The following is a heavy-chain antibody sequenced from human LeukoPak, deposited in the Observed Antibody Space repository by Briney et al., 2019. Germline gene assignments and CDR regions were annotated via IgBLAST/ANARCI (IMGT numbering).Heavy chain of an antibody. D-gene: IGHD1-14*01. Sequence: ASVKVSCKASGYTFTSYDINWVRQATGQGLEWMGWMNPNSGNTGYAQKFQGRVTMTRNTSISTAYMELSSLRSEDTAVYYCAGSSGPLDNAFDIWGQGTMVTVSS. V-gene: IGHV1-8*01. CDR2: MNPNSGNT. CDR3: AGSSGPLDNAFDI. J-gene: IGHJ3*02. CDR1: GYTFTSYD.